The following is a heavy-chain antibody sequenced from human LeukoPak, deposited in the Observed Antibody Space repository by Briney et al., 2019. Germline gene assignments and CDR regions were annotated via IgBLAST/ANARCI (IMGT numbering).Heavy chain of an antibody. J-gene: IGHJ3*02. CDR3: AVPVIHDAFDI. CDR2: ISWNSGSI. D-gene: IGHD3-16*02. Sequence: GGSLRLSCTASGFTFDDYAMHWVRQAPGKGLEWVSGISWNSGSIGYADSVKGRFTISRDNAKNTLYLQMNSLRAEDTAVYYCAVPVIHDAFDIWGQGTMVTVSS. CDR1: GFTFDDYA. V-gene: IGHV3-9*01.